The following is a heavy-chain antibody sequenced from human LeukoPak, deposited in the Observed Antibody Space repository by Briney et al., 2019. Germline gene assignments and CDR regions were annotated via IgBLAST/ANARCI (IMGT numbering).Heavy chain of an antibody. CDR1: GGFINPYY. V-gene: IGHV4-59*01. CDR2: IYYSGSA. J-gene: IGHJ4*02. Sequence: PSETLSLTCTAAGGFINPYYWIGIRQPPGKGLECIGYIYYSGSANYSPSLKSRVSISVDSSKNQFSLRLTSVTAADTAVYYCASGIAEVPIATSYSFDYWGRGTPVTVSS. D-gene: IGHD2-21*01. CDR3: ASGIAEVPIATSYSFDY.